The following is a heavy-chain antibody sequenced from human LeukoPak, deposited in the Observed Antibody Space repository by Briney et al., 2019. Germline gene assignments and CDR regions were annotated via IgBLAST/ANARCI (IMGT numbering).Heavy chain of an antibody. J-gene: IGHJ1*01. CDR3: TTSRRFYYGSGTFQY. V-gene: IGHV1-24*01. D-gene: IGHD3-10*01. Sequence: ASVKVSCKASGYTLNALSIHWVRQAPGKGLEWMGGLDPVDGETIYAQRFQGRVTMTEDTSTDTAYLDLRSRRSDDTAVYYCTTSRRFYYGSGTFQYWGQGTLLTVSS. CDR1: GYTLNALS. CDR2: LDPVDGET.